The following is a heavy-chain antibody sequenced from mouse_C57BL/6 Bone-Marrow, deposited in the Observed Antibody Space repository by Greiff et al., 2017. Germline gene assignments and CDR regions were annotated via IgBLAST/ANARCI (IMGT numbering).Heavy chain of an antibody. D-gene: IGHD2-3*01. CDR3: ARGYDGYYFGFAY. Sequence: VQLQQSGAELMKPGASVKLSCKATGYTFTGYWIEWVKQRPGHGLEWIGEILPGSGSTNYNEKFKGKATFTADKSSNTAYMQLSSLTTEDSAIYDCARGYDGYYFGFAYWGQGTLVTVSA. V-gene: IGHV1-9*01. CDR1: GYTFTGYW. CDR2: ILPGSGST. J-gene: IGHJ3*01.